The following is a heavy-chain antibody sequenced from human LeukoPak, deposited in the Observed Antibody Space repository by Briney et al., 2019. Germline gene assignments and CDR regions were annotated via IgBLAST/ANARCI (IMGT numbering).Heavy chain of an antibody. V-gene: IGHV3-23*01. CDR3: AKVESYCSSTSCYSPPVDC. J-gene: IGHJ4*02. Sequence: EGSLRLSCAASGFTFSSYAMSWVRQAPGKGLEWVSAISGSGGSTYYADSVKGRFTISRDNSKNTLYLQMSSLRAEDTAVYYCAKVESYCSSTSCYSPPVDCWGQGNVVTVFS. CDR1: GFTFSSYA. CDR2: ISGSGGST. D-gene: IGHD2-2*01.